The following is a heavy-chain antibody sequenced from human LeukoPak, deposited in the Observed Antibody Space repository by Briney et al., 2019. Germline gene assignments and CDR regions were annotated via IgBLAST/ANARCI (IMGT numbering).Heavy chain of an antibody. CDR1: GGTFSSYA. V-gene: IGHV1-69*13. Sequence: SVKVSCKASGGTFSSYAISWVRQAPGQGLEWMGGIIPIFGTANYAQKFQGRVTITADESTSTAYMELSSLRSEDTAVYYCARRSSGYGTYYYYYMDVWGKGTTVTVSS. CDR3: ARRSSGYGTYYYYYMDV. D-gene: IGHD5-12*01. J-gene: IGHJ6*03. CDR2: IIPIFGTA.